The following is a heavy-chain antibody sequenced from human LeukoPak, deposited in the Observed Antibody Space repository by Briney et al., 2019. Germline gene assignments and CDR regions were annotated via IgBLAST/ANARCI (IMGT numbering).Heavy chain of an antibody. J-gene: IGHJ3*02. CDR1: GFTFSSYA. CDR3: ARVDSSEAFDI. CDR2: ISSNGGST. Sequence: PGGSLRLSCAASGFTFSSYAMHWVRQAPGKGLEYVSAISSNGGSTYYANSVKGRFTISRDNSKNTLYLQMGSLRAEDMAVYYCARVDSSEAFDIWGQGTMVTASS. D-gene: IGHD6-13*01. V-gene: IGHV3-64*01.